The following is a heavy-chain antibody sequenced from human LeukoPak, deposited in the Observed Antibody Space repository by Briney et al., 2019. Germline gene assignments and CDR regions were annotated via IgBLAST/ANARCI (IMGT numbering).Heavy chain of an antibody. V-gene: IGHV4-39*01. Sequence: PSDTLSLTCTVSGGSISSSSYYWCWIRQPPGKGLEWIGSIYYSGSTYYNPSLKSRVTISVDTSKNQFSLKLSSVTAADTSVYYCARQPSSGWLYNWFDPWGQGTLVTVSS. CDR3: ARQPSSGWLYNWFDP. CDR2: IYYSGST. CDR1: GGSISSSSYY. J-gene: IGHJ5*02. D-gene: IGHD6-19*01.